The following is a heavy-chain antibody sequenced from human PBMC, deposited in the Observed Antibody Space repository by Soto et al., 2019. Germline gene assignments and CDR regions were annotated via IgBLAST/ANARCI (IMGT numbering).Heavy chain of an antibody. Sequence: EVQLFESGGGLVQPGGSLRLSCATSGFAFSRHAMSWVRQTPGRGLEWLSSISNSDDTTYYAASVKGRFTISRDMSKSTLFLQMSSLRAEDTAVYYCAKGYADFDSWGQGTQVTVSS. CDR2: ISNSDDTT. D-gene: IGHD5-18*01. V-gene: IGHV3-23*01. CDR1: GFAFSRHA. J-gene: IGHJ4*02. CDR3: AKGYADFDS.